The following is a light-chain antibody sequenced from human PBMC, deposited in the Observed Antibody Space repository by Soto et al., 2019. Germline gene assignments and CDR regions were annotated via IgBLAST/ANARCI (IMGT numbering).Light chain of an antibody. CDR2: ATS. CDR3: QHYDYSPYT. J-gene: IGKJ2*01. CDR1: QILSTSY. V-gene: IGKV3-20*01. Sequence: EIVLTQSPGTLSLSPGERATLSCRASQILSTSYLAWYQKKPGQAPRVLIYATSSRATGIPDRFSGSGSGTVFTLTIRRLEPEDFAVYYCQHYDYSPYTFGQGTKLEIK.